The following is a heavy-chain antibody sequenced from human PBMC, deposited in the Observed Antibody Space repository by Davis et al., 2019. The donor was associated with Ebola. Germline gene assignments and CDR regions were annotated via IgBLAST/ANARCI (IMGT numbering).Heavy chain of an antibody. Sequence: LRLSCAVSGGSISSANYYWSWIRQPPGKGLEWVGYIYYSGNTYYNPSLQSRVIISIDTSKNHFSLKLNSVTAADTAVYYCTRALMTYSTLTTRYYYYGVDVWGQGTTVTVSS. D-gene: IGHD4-11*01. CDR2: IYYSGNT. V-gene: IGHV4-30-4*08. CDR1: GGSISSANYY. J-gene: IGHJ6*02. CDR3: TRALMTYSTLTTRYYYYGVDV.